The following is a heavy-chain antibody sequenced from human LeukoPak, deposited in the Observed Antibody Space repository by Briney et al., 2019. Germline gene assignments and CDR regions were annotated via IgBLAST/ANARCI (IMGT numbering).Heavy chain of an antibody. V-gene: IGHV3-33*01. CDR3: ARGLESYDYYSYGMDV. D-gene: IGHD5-12*01. Sequence: GRSLRLSCAASGFSFSAYGMHWVRQAPGKGLEWVALIWYDGNNKYYADSVKGRFTISRDNSKNTLYLQMNSLRAEDTAVYYCARGLESYDYYSYGMDVWGKGTTVTVS. J-gene: IGHJ6*04. CDR2: IWYDGNNK. CDR1: GFSFSAYG.